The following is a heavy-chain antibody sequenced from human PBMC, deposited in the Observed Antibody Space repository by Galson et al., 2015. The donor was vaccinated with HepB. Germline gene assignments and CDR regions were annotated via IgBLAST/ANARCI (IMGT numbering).Heavy chain of an antibody. CDR1: GGTFNNSA. J-gene: IGHJ6*03. CDR2: IIPIFGTR. D-gene: IGHD3-3*01. Sequence: SVKVSCKASGGTFNNSAISWVRQAPGQGLEWLGGIIPIFGTRNYAQTFQGRITITADESTSTAYMELSSLRSEDTAVYYCARARFLEYLLRDVYYMDVWGKGTTVTVSS. CDR3: ARARFLEYLLRDVYYMDV. V-gene: IGHV1-69*13.